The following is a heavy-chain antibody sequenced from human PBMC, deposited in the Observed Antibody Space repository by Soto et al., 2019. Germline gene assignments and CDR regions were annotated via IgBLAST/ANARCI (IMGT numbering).Heavy chain of an antibody. V-gene: IGHV3-11*06. CDR1: GFTFGDYY. J-gene: IGHJ4*02. CDR3: AREVAPHISGTYVGPFDF. CDR2: ISSSGSYT. D-gene: IGHD1-26*01. Sequence: QVQLVESGGDLVKPGGSLRLSCAASGFTFGDYYMAWIRQAPGKGLEWISYISSSGSYTNYADSAKGRFSISRHNANNSLFLQMNSFRAEDTAVYYCAREVAPHISGTYVGPFDFWGQGTLVSVSS.